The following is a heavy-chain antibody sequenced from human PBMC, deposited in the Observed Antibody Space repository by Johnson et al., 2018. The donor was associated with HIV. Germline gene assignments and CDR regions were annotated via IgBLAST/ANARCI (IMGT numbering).Heavy chain of an antibody. CDR1: GFTFSSYG. Sequence: QVLLVESGGGVVQPGRSLRLSCAASGFTFSSYGMHWVRQAPGKGLEWVAVISYDGSNKYYADSVKGRFTISRDNSKNTLYLQMNSLRAEDTAVYSCAKDFGIVVVKSAFDIWGQGTMVTVSS. J-gene: IGHJ3*02. CDR2: ISYDGSNK. CDR3: AKDFGIVVVKSAFDI. V-gene: IGHV3-30*18. D-gene: IGHD3-22*01.